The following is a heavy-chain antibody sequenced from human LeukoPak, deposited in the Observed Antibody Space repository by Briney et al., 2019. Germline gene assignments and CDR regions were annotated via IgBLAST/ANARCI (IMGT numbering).Heavy chain of an antibody. Sequence: GASVKVSCKASGYTFTSYDINWVRQATGQGLEWMGWMNPNSGNTGYAQKFQGRVTMTRNTSISTAYMELSSLRSEDTAVYYCARVRTRRTIAAAGWEWFDPWGQGTLVTVSS. CDR3: ARVRTRRTIAAAGWEWFDP. V-gene: IGHV1-8*01. J-gene: IGHJ5*02. CDR2: MNPNSGNT. CDR1: GYTFTSYD. D-gene: IGHD6-13*01.